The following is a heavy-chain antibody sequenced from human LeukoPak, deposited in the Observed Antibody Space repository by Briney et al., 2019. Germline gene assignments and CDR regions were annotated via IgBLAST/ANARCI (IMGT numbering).Heavy chain of an antibody. D-gene: IGHD4-17*01. Sequence: ASVKVSCKASGYTFTGYYMHWVRQAPGQGLEWMGWINPNSGGTNYAQKFQGRVTMTRDTSISTAYMELSRLRSDDTAVYYCARDNYGDYPLFDYWGQGTLVTVSS. CDR3: ARDNYGDYPLFDY. J-gene: IGHJ4*02. CDR2: INPNSGGT. V-gene: IGHV1-2*02. CDR1: GYTFTGYY.